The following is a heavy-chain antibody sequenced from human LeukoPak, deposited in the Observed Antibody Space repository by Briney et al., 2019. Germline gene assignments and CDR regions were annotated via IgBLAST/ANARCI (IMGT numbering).Heavy chain of an antibody. Sequence: GGSLRLSCAASGFTFSSCPMHWVRQAPGKGLEWVAIISYDGSSTFYADSVKGRFTISRDNSKNTLHLQMNTLSAEDTAVYYCAKGSDDWFPSPVDYWGQGSLVTGSS. D-gene: IGHD3-9*01. CDR3: AKGSDDWFPSPVDY. V-gene: IGHV3-30*18. CDR2: ISYDGSST. CDR1: GFTFSSCP. J-gene: IGHJ4*02.